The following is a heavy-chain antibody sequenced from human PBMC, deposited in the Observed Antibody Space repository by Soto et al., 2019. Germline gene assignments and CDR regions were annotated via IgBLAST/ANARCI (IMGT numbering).Heavy chain of an antibody. V-gene: IGHV4-31*03. CDR3: ARGLTYYDILTGYSPAGWFDP. J-gene: IGHJ5*02. D-gene: IGHD3-9*01. Sequence: SETLSLTCTVSGGSISSGGYYWSWIRQHPGKGLEWIGYIYYSGSTYYNPSLKSRVTISVDTSKNQFSLKLSSVTAADTAVYYCARGLTYYDILTGYSPAGWFDPWGQGTLVTVSS. CDR1: GGSISSGGYY. CDR2: IYYSGST.